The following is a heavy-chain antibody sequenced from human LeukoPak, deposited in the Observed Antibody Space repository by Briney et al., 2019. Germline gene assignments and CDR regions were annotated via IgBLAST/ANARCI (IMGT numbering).Heavy chain of an antibody. CDR3: ARLEYSGSYYGLSWFDP. CDR1: GGSISSYY. J-gene: IGHJ5*02. CDR2: IYTSGST. D-gene: IGHD1-26*01. V-gene: IGHV4-4*07. Sequence: SETLSRTCTVSGGSISSYYWSWIRQPAGKGLEWIGRIYTSGSTNYNPSLKSRVTMSVDTSKNQFSLKLSSVTAADTAVYYCARLEYSGSYYGLSWFDPWGQGTLVTVSS.